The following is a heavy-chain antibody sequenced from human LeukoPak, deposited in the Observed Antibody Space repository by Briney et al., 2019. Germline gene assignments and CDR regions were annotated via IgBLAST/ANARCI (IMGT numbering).Heavy chain of an antibody. Sequence: ASVKVSCKASGYTFTGYYMHWVRQAPGQGLEWMGWINPNSGGTNYAQKFQGRVTMTRGTSISTAYMELSRLRSDDTAVYYCARDWYSGSYLFDYWGQGTLVTVSS. CDR1: GYTFTGYY. CDR2: INPNSGGT. J-gene: IGHJ4*02. D-gene: IGHD1-26*01. CDR3: ARDWYSGSYLFDY. V-gene: IGHV1-2*02.